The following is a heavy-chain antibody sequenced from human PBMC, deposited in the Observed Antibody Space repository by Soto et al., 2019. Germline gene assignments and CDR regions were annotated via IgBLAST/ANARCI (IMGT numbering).Heavy chain of an antibody. CDR3: VREFFDGAGYYADY. D-gene: IGHD3-22*01. CDR2: IRQDGNDK. J-gene: IGHJ4*02. CDR1: GSIFTSYW. V-gene: IGHV3-7*03. Sequence: ESGGGLVQPGGSLRLSCTASGSIFTSYWMGWVRQAPGKGQEWVANIRQDGNDKYYLDSVKGRFAISRDNARNSVFLQMNSLRAEDTAMYYCVREFFDGAGYYADYWGQGTLVTVSS.